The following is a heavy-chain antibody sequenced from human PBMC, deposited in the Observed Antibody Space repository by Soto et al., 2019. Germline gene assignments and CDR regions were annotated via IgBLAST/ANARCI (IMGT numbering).Heavy chain of an antibody. CDR2: IDPSDSYT. J-gene: IGHJ6*02. CDR3: ARPLDSSSYYYYGMDV. D-gene: IGHD6-6*01. CDR1: GYSFTSYW. V-gene: IGHV5-10-1*01. Sequence: GESLKISCKGSGYSFTSYWISWVRQMPGKGLEWMGRIDPSDSYTNYSPSFQGHVTISADKSISTAYLQWSSLKASDTAMYYCARPLDSSSYYYYGMDVWGQGTTVTVSS.